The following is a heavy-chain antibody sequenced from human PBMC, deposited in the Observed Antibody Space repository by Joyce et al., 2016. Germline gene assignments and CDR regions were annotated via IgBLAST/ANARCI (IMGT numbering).Heavy chain of an antibody. CDR2: LSSSSSYI. J-gene: IGHJ4*02. D-gene: IGHD2-8*01. CDR3: ARSSYTNGIFDY. CDR1: GFTFSSYS. Sequence: EVQLVESGGGVVEPGGSLRLSCAASGFTFSSYSMSWVRQAPGKGLEWVSSLSSSSSYIKYTDAVKGRFTISRDNAKNALYLQMNSLRVEDTAVYYCARSSYTNGIFDYWGQGTLVTVSS. V-gene: IGHV3-21*01.